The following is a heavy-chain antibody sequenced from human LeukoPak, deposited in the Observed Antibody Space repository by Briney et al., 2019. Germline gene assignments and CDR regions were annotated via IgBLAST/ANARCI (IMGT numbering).Heavy chain of an antibody. V-gene: IGHV3-48*04. CDR2: ISSSGSTI. J-gene: IGHJ6*03. CDR3: ARLLDYYYYMDV. Sequence: GGSLRLSCAGSGFTFSRYNMNWFRQAPGRGLEWVSYISSSGSTIYYADSVKGRFTISRDNAKNSLYLQMNSLRAEDTAVYYCARLLDYYYYMDVWGKGTTVTVSS. CDR1: GFTFSRYN. D-gene: IGHD1-1*01.